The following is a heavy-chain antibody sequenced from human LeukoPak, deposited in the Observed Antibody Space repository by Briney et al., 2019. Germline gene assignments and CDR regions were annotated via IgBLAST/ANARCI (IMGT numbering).Heavy chain of an antibody. V-gene: IGHV3-74*01. CDR3: ARGYYSSSRFDS. Sequence: PGRSLRLSCVASGFSFSSYGMHWVRQAPGKGLVWVSRVNSDGSTTNYADSVKGRFTISRDNAENTLYMRMNSLRPEDTAVYYCARGYYSSSRFDSWGQGTLVTVSS. CDR2: VNSDGSTT. J-gene: IGHJ4*02. D-gene: IGHD6-13*01. CDR1: GFSFSSYG.